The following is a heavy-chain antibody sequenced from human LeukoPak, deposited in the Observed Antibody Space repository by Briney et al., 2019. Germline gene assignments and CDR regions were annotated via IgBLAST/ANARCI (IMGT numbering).Heavy chain of an antibody. D-gene: IGHD3-3*01. CDR3: AKDTGLGFLEWLSADYFDY. CDR1: GFTFSSYA. V-gene: IGHV3-23*01. CDR2: ISGSGGST. J-gene: IGHJ4*02. Sequence: LSGGSLRLSCAASGFTFSSYAMSWVRQAPGKGLEWVSAISGSGGSTYYADSVKGRFTISRDNSKNTLYLQMNSLRAEDTAVYYCAKDTGLGFLEWLSADYFDYWGQGTLVTVSS.